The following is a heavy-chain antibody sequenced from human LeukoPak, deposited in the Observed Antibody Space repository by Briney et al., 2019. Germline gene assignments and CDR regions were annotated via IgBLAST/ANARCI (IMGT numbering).Heavy chain of an antibody. D-gene: IGHD2-15*01. Sequence: SETLSLTCTVSGGSISSGDYYWSWIRQPPGKGLEWIGYIYYSGSTYYNPSLESRVTISVDTSKNQCSLKLSSVTAADTAVYYCARVLRYCSGGSCYSVPKSVFDHWGQGTLVTVSS. CDR2: IYYSGST. CDR1: GGSISSGDYY. V-gene: IGHV4-30-4*01. CDR3: ARVLRYCSGGSCYSVPKSVFDH. J-gene: IGHJ4*02.